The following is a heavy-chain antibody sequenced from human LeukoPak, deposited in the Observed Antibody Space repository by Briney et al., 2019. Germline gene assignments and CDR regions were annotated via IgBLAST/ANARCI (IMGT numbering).Heavy chain of an antibody. CDR1: GFTFSSYW. D-gene: IGHD3-10*01. Sequence: GGSLRLSCAASGFTFSSYWMNWARQAPGKGLEWVASINHNGNVNYYVDSVKGRFTISRDNAKNSLYLQMSNLRAEDTAVYYCARDYHGSGSLTTFDYWGQGTLVTISS. CDR3: ARDYHGSGSLTTFDY. V-gene: IGHV3-7*03. J-gene: IGHJ4*02. CDR2: INHNGNVN.